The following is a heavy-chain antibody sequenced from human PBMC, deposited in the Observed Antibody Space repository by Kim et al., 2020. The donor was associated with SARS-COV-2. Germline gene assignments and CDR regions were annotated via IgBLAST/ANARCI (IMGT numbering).Heavy chain of an antibody. Sequence: SETLSLTCAVYGGSFSGYYWSWIRQPPGKGLEWIGEINHSGSTNYNPSPKSRVTISVDTSKNQFSLKLSSVTAADTAVYYCARGGDRVAAGDYFDYWGQGTLVTVSS. CDR3: ARGGDRVAAGDYFDY. D-gene: IGHD2-15*01. V-gene: IGHV4-34*01. CDR2: INHSGST. CDR1: GGSFSGYY. J-gene: IGHJ4*02.